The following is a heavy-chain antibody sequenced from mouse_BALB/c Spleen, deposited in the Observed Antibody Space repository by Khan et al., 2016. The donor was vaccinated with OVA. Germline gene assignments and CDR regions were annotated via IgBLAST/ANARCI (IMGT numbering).Heavy chain of an antibody. D-gene: IGHD2-3*01. CDR1: GYTFTYYV. V-gene: IGHV1-81*01. CDR3: ARGDGYYVCFDY. Sequence: QVQLQQPGPELVKPGASVKMSCKASGYTFTYYVITWVKQRTGQGLEWIGEIYPGSDNAYYNERFKGKATLTADKSSNTTHMQLSSLTSEDSAVYFCARGDGYYVCFDYWGQGTTLTVSS. CDR2: IYPGSDNA. J-gene: IGHJ2*01.